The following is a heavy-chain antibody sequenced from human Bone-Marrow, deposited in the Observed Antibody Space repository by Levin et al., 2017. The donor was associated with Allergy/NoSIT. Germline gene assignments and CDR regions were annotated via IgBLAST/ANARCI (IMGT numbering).Heavy chain of an antibody. Sequence: GESLKISCAASGFTFINYAMAWVRQAPGKGLEWLSIISGNSHSTYYADSVKGRFTISRDNSKNTLYLQMNSLRVDDTAVYYCARGPNALGGSYLKYWGQGALVTVSS. V-gene: IGHV3-23*01. D-gene: IGHD1-26*01. CDR1: GFTFINYA. CDR3: ARGPNALGGSYLKY. CDR2: ISGNSHST. J-gene: IGHJ4*02.